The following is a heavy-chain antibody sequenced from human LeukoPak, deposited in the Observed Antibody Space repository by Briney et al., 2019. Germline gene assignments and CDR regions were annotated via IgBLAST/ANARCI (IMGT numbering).Heavy chain of an antibody. J-gene: IGHJ6*02. D-gene: IGHD6-19*01. CDR2: IKSKTDGGTT. CDR1: GFTFSNAW. CDR3: TARPPDSSGWYGALVRAYYYYGMDV. V-gene: IGHV3-15*01. Sequence: GRTLRLSCAASGFTFSNAWMSWVRQAPGKGLEWNGRIKSKTDGGTTDYAAPVKGRFTISRDDSKNTLYLQMNSLKTEDTAVYYCTARPPDSSGWYGALVRAYYYYGMDVWGQGTTVTVSS.